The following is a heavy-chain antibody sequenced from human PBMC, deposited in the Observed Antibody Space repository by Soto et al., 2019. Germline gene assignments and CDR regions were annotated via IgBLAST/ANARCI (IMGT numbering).Heavy chain of an antibody. Sequence: ASVKVSCNASGYSFTAYAIHWVRQAPGQRLEWMGWINAADGKTKYSQRFQGRVTITRDTSASTVYMELSSLRSEDTAVYYCARLPFIPAAISWFDPWGQGTPVTVSS. J-gene: IGHJ5*02. CDR3: ARLPFIPAAISWFDP. V-gene: IGHV1-3*01. CDR2: INAADGKT. D-gene: IGHD2-2*01. CDR1: GYSFTAYA.